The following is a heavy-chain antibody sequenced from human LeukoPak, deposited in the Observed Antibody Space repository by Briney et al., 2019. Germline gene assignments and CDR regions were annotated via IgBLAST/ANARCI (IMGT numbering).Heavy chain of an antibody. CDR2: IRSKAYAGTT. D-gene: IGHD3-9*01. J-gene: IGHJ6*02. V-gene: IGHV3-49*03. CDR1: GFTFADYG. Sequence: GGSLRLSCTASGFTFADYGMSWFRQAPGKGLEWVGFIRSKAYAGTTEYAASVKGTFGISRDDSKSIAYLRMNSLKTEDTAMYYCARFYDILTGYSYYYAMDVWGQGTTVTVSS. CDR3: ARFYDILTGYSYYYAMDV.